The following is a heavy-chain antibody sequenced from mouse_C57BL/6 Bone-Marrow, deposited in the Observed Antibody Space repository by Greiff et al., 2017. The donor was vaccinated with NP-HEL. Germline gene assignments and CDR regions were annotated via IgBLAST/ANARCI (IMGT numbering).Heavy chain of an antibody. CDR1: GFTFSSYG. CDR3: ARRWLLSWFAY. CDR2: ISSGGSYT. Sequence: EVKLLESGGDLVKPGGSLKLSCAASGFTFSSYGMSWVRQTPDKRLEWVATISSGGSYTYYPDSVKGRFTISRDNAKNTLYLQMSSLKSDDTAMYYCARRWLLSWFAYWGQGTLVTVSA. V-gene: IGHV5-6*01. J-gene: IGHJ3*01. D-gene: IGHD2-3*01.